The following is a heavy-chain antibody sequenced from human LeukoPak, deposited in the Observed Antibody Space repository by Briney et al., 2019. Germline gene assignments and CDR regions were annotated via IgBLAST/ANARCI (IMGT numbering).Heavy chain of an antibody. J-gene: IGHJ4*02. V-gene: IGHV4-34*01. Sequence: SETVSPTCAVYGGSFSGYYWSWIRQPPGKGLEWIGEINHSGSTNYNPSLKSRVTISVDTSKNQFSLKLSSVTAADTAVYYCARERSIAAAGTRLAYFDFWGQGTMVTVSS. CDR1: GGSFSGYY. CDR3: ARERSIAAAGTRLAYFDF. D-gene: IGHD6-13*01. CDR2: INHSGST.